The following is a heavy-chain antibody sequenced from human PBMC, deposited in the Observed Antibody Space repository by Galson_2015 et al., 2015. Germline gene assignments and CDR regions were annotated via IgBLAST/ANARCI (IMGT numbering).Heavy chain of an antibody. V-gene: IGHV1-8*01. CDR2: MNPNSGNT. Sequence: SVKVSCKASGYTFTSYDINWVRQATGQGLEWMGWMNPNSGNTGYAQKFQGRVTMTRNTSISTAYMELSSLRSEDTAVYYCARAGGLDGDNDYWGQGTLVTVSS. J-gene: IGHJ4*02. D-gene: IGHD3-10*01. CDR3: ARAGGLDGDNDY. CDR1: GYTFTSYD.